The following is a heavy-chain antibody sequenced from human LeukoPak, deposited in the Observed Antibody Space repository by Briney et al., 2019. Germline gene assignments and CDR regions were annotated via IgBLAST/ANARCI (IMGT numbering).Heavy chain of an antibody. Sequence: PSETLSLTCTVSGGSISSSSYYWGGIRQPPGKGLEWIGSIYYSGSTYYNPSLKSRVTTSVDTSKNQFSLKLSSVTAADTAVYYCARRMVRGVIDYWGQGTLVTVSS. CDR3: ARRMVRGVIDY. V-gene: IGHV4-39*01. D-gene: IGHD3-10*01. CDR2: IYYSGST. CDR1: GGSISSSSYY. J-gene: IGHJ4*02.